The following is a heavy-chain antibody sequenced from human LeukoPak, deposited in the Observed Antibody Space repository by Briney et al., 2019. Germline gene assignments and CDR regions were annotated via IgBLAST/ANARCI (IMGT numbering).Heavy chain of an antibody. J-gene: IGHJ4*02. Sequence: SVKVSCRASGGTFSSYAISWVRQAPGQGLEWMGGIIPIFGTANYAQKFQGRVTITADESTSTAYMELSSLRSEDTAVYYCARGRLPLRYLGDFDYWGQGTLVTVSS. V-gene: IGHV1-69*13. CDR3: ARGRLPLRYLGDFDY. CDR1: GGTFSSYA. CDR2: IIPIFGTA. D-gene: IGHD3-9*01.